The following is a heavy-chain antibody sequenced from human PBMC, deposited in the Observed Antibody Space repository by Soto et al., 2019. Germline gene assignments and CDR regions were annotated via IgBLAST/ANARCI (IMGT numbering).Heavy chain of an antibody. V-gene: IGHV4-31*03. D-gene: IGHD3-9*01. CDR1: GGSISSGGYY. CDR2: IYYSGST. Sequence: QVQLQESGPGLVKPSQTLSLTCTVSGGSISSGGYYWSWIRQHPGKGLEWIGYIYYSGSTYYNPSPKSRVNISVDTSKNQFSLKLSSVTAADTAVYYCARVLRYFDWLLYSGLDAFDIWGQGTMVTVSS. CDR3: ARVLRYFDWLLYSGLDAFDI. J-gene: IGHJ3*02.